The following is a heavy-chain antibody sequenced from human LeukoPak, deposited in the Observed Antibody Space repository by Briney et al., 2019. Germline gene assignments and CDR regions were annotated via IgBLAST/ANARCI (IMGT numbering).Heavy chain of an antibody. CDR2: INPSGSST. J-gene: IGHJ3*02. CDR1: GYTFTSYY. CDR3: ARGKIERRYSYGHALDAFDI. V-gene: IGHV1-46*01. Sequence: ASLKVSCKASGYTFTSYYMHWVRQAPGQGLKWMGIINPSGSSTTYSQKLQGRVTMTRDTSTSTVYMELSSLRSEDTAVYHCARGKIERRYSYGHALDAFDIWGQRTMVTVSS. D-gene: IGHD5-18*01.